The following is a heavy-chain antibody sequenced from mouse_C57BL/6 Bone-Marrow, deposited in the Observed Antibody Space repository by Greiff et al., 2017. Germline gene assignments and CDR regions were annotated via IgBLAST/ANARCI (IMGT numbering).Heavy chain of an antibody. CDR3: ARWLLRRDYFDY. CDR2: IHPNSGST. J-gene: IGHJ2*01. V-gene: IGHV1-64*01. D-gene: IGHD2-3*01. Sequence: QVQLQQPGAELVKPGASVKLSCKASGYTFTSYWMHWVKQRPGQGLEWIGMIHPNSGSTNYNEKFKSKATLTVDKSSSTAYMQLSSLTSEDSAVYYCARWLLRRDYFDYWGQGTTHTVSS. CDR1: GYTFTSYW.